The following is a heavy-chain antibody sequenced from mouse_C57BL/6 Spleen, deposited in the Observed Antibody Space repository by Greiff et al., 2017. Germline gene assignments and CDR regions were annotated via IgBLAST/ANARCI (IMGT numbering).Heavy chain of an antibody. CDR1: GYTFTSYW. V-gene: IGHV1-55*01. CDR3: ARWWLPQGRYFDY. J-gene: IGHJ2*01. CDR2: IYPGSGST. D-gene: IGHD1-1*02. Sequence: QVQLKKPGAELVKPGASVKMSCKASGYTFTSYWITWVKQRPGQGLEWIGDIYPGSGSTNYNEKFKSKATLTVDTSSSTAYMQLSSLTSEDSAVYCCARWWLPQGRYFDYWGQGTTLTVSS.